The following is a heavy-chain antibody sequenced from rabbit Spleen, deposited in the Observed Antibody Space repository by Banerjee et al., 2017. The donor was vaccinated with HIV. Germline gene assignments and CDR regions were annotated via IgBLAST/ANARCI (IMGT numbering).Heavy chain of an antibody. V-gene: IGHV1S45*01. D-gene: IGHD1-1*01. CDR1: GFDFSSNW. CDR3: ARNYVNAFDP. CDR2: IDTNDGDT. Sequence: LEESGGGLVKPGGTLTLTCTASGFDFSSNWICWVRQAPGKGLEWIACIDTNDGDTDYANWPKGRFTISKTSSTTVTLQMTSLTAADTATYFCARNYVNAFDPWGPGTLVTVS. J-gene: IGHJ2*01.